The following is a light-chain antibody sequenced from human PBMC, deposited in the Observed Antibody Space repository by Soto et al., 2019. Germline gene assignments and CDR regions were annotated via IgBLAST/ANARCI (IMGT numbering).Light chain of an antibody. V-gene: IGKV2-24*01. CDR2: QIS. J-gene: IGKJ1*01. CDR1: QSLVYSDGNTY. CDR3: MQFAHFPRT. Sequence: DVVLTQTPLSSPVTLGQPASISCRSSQSLVYSDGNTYLSWLQQRPGQPPRLLIYQISNRFYGVPDRFSCSGAGTDFTLKISRVEAEDVGVYYCMQFAHFPRTVGQGTKLEI.